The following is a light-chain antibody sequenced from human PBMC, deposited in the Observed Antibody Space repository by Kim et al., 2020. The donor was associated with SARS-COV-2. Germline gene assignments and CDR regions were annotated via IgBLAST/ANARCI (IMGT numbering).Light chain of an antibody. CDR1: QSVSSY. CDR3: QQRSNWPLT. CDR2: DAS. Sequence: LAPGERASLSCRASQSVSSYLAWYQQKPGQAPRLLIYDASNRATGIPARFSGSGSGTDFTLTISSLEPEDFAVYYCQQRSNWPLTFGGGTKVDIK. V-gene: IGKV3-11*01. J-gene: IGKJ4*01.